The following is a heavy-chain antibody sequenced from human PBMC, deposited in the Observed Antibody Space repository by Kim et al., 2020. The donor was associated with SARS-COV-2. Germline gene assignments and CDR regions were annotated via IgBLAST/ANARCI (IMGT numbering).Heavy chain of an antibody. CDR2: IKSKTDGGTT. J-gene: IGHJ6*02. CDR3: TSGLVEGYYYYGMDV. V-gene: IGHV3-15*01. CDR1: GFTFSNAW. Sequence: GGSLRLSCAASGFTFSNAWMSWVRQAPGKGLEWVGRIKSKTDGGTTDYAAPVKGRFTISRDDSKNTLYLQMNSLKTEDTAVYYCTSGLVEGYYYYGMDVWGQGTTVTVSS. D-gene: IGHD2-2*01.